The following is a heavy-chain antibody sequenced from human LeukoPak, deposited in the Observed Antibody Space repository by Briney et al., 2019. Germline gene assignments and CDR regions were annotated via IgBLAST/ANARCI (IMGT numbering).Heavy chain of an antibody. Sequence: PGGSLRLSCAASGFTFDDYAMHWVRQAPGKGLEWVSGISRDSNIIVYGDPVKGRLTISRDNAKSSLYLQMSGLTVEDTAFYYCAKGIYPSKSSLREPFDYWGQRTLVTVSS. D-gene: IGHD3-16*01. CDR3: AKGIYPSKSSLREPFDY. V-gene: IGHV3-9*01. J-gene: IGHJ4*02. CDR1: GFTFDDYA. CDR2: ISRDSNII.